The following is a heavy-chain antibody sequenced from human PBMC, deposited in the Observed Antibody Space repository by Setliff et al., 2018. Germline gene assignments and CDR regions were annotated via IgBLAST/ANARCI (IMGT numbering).Heavy chain of an antibody. CDR3: ARAKDGYDFDYFDY. Sequence: ASVKVSCKASGYTFTEYYMHWVRQAPGQGLEWMGRINGNSGGTNYAQKFQGRVTMTTDTSISTAFMELSRLRSDDTAVYYCARAKDGYDFDYFDYWGQGTPVTVSS. CDR1: GYTFTEYY. J-gene: IGHJ4*02. CDR2: INGNSGGT. D-gene: IGHD5-12*01. V-gene: IGHV1-2*06.